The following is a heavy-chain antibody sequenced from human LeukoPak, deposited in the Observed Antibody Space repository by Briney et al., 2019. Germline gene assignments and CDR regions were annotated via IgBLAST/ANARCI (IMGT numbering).Heavy chain of an antibody. V-gene: IGHV3-9*01. CDR2: ISWEGRSI. CDR1: GFNFAEHA. Sequence: PGRSLRLACAGHGFNFAEHALHSVRQAPGKGLEWVSGISWEGRSIGYADNVKGRFTISRDNARNSLYLQMNSLRPDDTALYYCAKDMDAWIPTGRGMDVWGKGTTVTVSS. J-gene: IGHJ6*03. D-gene: IGHD5-18*01. CDR3: AKDMDAWIPTGRGMDV.